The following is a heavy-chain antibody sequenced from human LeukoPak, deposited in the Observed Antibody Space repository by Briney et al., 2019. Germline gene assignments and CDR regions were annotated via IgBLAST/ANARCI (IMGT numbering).Heavy chain of an antibody. CDR2: ISYDGSNK. J-gene: IGHJ4*02. Sequence: PGGSLRLSCAASGFTFEDYAMHWVRQAPGKGLEWVAVISYDGSNKYYADSVKGRFTISRDNSKNTLYLQMNSLRAEDTAVYYCARDMAPIVGATTGFDYWGQGTLVTVSS. V-gene: IGHV3-30-3*01. CDR1: GFTFEDYA. D-gene: IGHD1-26*01. CDR3: ARDMAPIVGATTGFDY.